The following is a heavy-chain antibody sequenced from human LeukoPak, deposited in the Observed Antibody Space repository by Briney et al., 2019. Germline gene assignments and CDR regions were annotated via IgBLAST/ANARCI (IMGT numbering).Heavy chain of an antibody. J-gene: IGHJ6*02. Sequence: GGSLRLSCAASGFTFSSYAMSWVRQTPGKGLEWVSAISGSGGSTYYADSVKGRFTISRDNFKNTLFLQMDSLRAEDTAPYYCAKSVAIYFYYGLDVWGQGTTVTVSS. CDR2: ISGSGGST. CDR3: AKSVAIYFYYGLDV. V-gene: IGHV3-23*01. CDR1: GFTFSSYA. D-gene: IGHD3-3*01.